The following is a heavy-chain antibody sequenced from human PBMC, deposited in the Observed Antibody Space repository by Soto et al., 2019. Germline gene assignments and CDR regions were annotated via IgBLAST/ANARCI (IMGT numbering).Heavy chain of an antibody. J-gene: IGHJ4*02. Sequence: GESLKISCKGSGYTFTNYCIGWVLQRPGKGLEWMGIIYPGDSDTRYSPSFQGQVTISADKSINTAYLQWSSLKASDTAMYYCARHLEVATISQAYYWGQGTQVTVSS. D-gene: IGHD5-12*01. V-gene: IGHV5-51*01. CDR2: IYPGDSDT. CDR1: GYTFTNYC. CDR3: ARHLEVATISQAYY.